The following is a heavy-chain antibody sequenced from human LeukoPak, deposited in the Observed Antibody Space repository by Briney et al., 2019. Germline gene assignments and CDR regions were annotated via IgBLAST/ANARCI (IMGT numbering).Heavy chain of an antibody. V-gene: IGHV3-21*01. CDR2: ISRSSSYI. Sequence: AGGSLRLSCAASGFTFSSYAMNWVRQAPGKGLEWVSSISRSSSYIYYADSVKGRFTISRDNAKNSLYLQMNSLRAEDTAVYYCASDYCSGDTRYSIDYWGQGTLVTVSS. J-gene: IGHJ4*02. CDR1: GFTFSSYA. CDR3: ASDYCSGDTRYSIDY. D-gene: IGHD2-15*01.